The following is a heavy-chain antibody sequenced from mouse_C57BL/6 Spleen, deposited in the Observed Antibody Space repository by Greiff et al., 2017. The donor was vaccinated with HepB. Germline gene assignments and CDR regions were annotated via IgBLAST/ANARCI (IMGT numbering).Heavy chain of an antibody. CDR2: INPNNGGT. J-gene: IGHJ4*01. D-gene: IGHD1-1*01. CDR1: GYTFTDYY. V-gene: IGHV1-26*01. CDR3: ARWDYGRAMDY. Sequence: EVQLQQSGPELVKPGASVKISCKASGYTFTDYYMNWVKQSHGKSIEWIGDINPNNGGTSYNQKFKGKATLTVDKSSSTAYIELRSLTSEDSAVYYCARWDYGRAMDYLGQGTSFTVSS.